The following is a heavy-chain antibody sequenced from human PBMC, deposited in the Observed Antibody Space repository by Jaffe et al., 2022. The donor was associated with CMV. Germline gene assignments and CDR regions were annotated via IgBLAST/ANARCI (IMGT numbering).Heavy chain of an antibody. CDR2: IYYSGST. CDR1: GGSISSSSYY. J-gene: IGHJ4*02. Sequence: QLQLQESGPGLVKPSETLSLTCTVSGGSISSSSYYWGWIRQPPGKGLEWIGSIYYSGSTYYNPSLKSRVTISVDTSKNQFSLKLSSVTAADTAVYYCARHEVQWYFDYWGQGTLVTVSS. D-gene: IGHD1-26*01. CDR3: ARHEVQWYFDY. V-gene: IGHV4-39*01.